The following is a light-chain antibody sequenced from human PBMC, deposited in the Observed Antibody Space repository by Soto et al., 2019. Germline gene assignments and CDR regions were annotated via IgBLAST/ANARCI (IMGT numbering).Light chain of an antibody. CDR1: QSVYSN. CDR2: AAS. Sequence: IVMTQSPATLSVSPGEGATLSCRASQSVYSNLAWYQQKPGQAPRLLIYAASTRASGIPARFSGGGSGTELTLTISSLQSEDFAVYYCQQYNNWPPYTVGQGTKLEIK. J-gene: IGKJ2*01. CDR3: QQYNNWPPYT. V-gene: IGKV3-15*01.